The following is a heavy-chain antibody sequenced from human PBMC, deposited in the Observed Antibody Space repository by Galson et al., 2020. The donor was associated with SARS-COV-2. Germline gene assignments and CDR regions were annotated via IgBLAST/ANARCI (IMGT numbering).Heavy chain of an antibody. CDR3: ARDTDDHTSSWSDY. D-gene: IGHD6-13*01. CDR2: ISYDGTTK. V-gene: IGHV3-30*04. Sequence: GGSLSLSCAASGYTFSGSDMHWVRQAPGKGLEWVAIISYDGTTKYNSDSVKGRFTISRDNSKNTLYLQMNSLRPDDTAVYYCARDTDDHTSSWSDYWGQGTLGTVSS. CDR1: GYTFSGSD. J-gene: IGHJ4*02.